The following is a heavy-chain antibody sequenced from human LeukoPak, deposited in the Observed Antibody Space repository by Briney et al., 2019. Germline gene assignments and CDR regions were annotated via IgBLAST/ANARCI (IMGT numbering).Heavy chain of an antibody. J-gene: IGHJ4*02. CDR2: ITGNGNYI. D-gene: IGHD4-17*01. CDR3: ARGVYGDYPLEGSYYFDF. V-gene: IGHV3-21*01. Sequence: PGGSLRLSCAASGFTFDDYGMTWVRQAPGKGLEWVSSITGNGNYIYYADSVKGRFTISRDNAKNSLFLQMNSLRAEDTAVYFCARGVYGDYPLEGSYYFDFWGQGTLVTVSS. CDR1: GFTFDDYG.